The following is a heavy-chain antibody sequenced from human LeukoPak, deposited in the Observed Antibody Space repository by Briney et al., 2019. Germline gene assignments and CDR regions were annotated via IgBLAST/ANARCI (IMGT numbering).Heavy chain of an antibody. Sequence: GGSLRLSCAASGFTFSSFDMHWVRQPTGQGLEWVSTIGTASDTYYPASVESRLTPFRHNAKDSLYLQMSSLTAGDTAVYYCASGPPRGKYYYMDVWGKGTTVTVSS. D-gene: IGHD1-1*01. CDR3: ASGPPRGKYYYMDV. CDR2: IGTASDT. CDR1: GFTFSSFD. J-gene: IGHJ6*03. V-gene: IGHV3-13*01.